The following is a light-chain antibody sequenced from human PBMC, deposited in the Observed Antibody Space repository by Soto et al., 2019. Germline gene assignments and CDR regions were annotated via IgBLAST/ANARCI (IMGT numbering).Light chain of an antibody. CDR3: QQYSHWYT. CDR1: QSVRSN. J-gene: IGKJ2*01. Sequence: EIVMTQSPATLSVSPGERATLSCRASQSVRSNLAWYQQKPGQAPRLLIYGASTRATGIAARFSGSGSVTEFTLTISSLQSEDFAVYYCQQYSHWYTCGQWTKLEIK. V-gene: IGKV3-15*01. CDR2: GAS.